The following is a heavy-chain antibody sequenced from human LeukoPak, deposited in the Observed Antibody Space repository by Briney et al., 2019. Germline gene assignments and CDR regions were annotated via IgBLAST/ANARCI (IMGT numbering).Heavy chain of an antibody. CDR1: GFTFSSYW. J-gene: IGHJ4*02. CDR3: ARPVYGSGSYYVDY. Sequence: TGGSLRLSCAASGFTFSSYWMSWVRQAPGKGLEWVANIKQDGSEKYYVDSVKGRFTISRDNAKNSLYLQMNSLRAEDTAVHYCARPVYGSGSYYVDYWGQGTLVTVSS. CDR2: IKQDGSEK. V-gene: IGHV3-7*01. D-gene: IGHD3-10*01.